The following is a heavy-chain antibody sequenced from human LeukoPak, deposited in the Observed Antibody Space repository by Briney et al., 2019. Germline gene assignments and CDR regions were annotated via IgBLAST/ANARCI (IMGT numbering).Heavy chain of an antibody. J-gene: IGHJ4*02. CDR1: GFTFSSYE. V-gene: IGHV3-48*03. CDR2: ISSSGSTI. Sequence: GGSLRLSCAASGFTFSSYEMNWVRQAPGKGLEWVSYISSSGSTIYYADSVKGRFTISRDNAKNSPYLQMNSLRAEDTAVYYCARGAYYYDSSGYYFDYWGQGTLVTVSS. CDR3: ARGAYYYDSSGYYFDY. D-gene: IGHD3-22*01.